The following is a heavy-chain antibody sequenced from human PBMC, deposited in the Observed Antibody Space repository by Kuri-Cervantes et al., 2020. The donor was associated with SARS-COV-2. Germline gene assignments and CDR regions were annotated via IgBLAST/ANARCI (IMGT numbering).Heavy chain of an antibody. V-gene: IGHV3-7*01. CDR1: GFTFSSYW. CDR2: IKQDGSEK. J-gene: IGHJ5*02. CDR3: ARVIPAAILLTGSGSNWFDP. D-gene: IGHD2-2*01. Sequence: CEASGFTFSSYWMSWVRQAPGKGLEWVANIKQDGSEKYYVDSVKGRFTISRDNAKNSLYLQMNSLRAEDTAVYYCARVIPAAILLTGSGSNWFDPWGQGTLVTVSS.